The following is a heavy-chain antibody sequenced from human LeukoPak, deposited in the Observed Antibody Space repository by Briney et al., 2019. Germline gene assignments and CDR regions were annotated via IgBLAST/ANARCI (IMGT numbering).Heavy chain of an antibody. CDR1: GYSISSGYY. J-gene: IGHJ4*02. D-gene: IGHD2-21*02. CDR3: AREAYCGGDCYAAGY. V-gene: IGHV4-38-2*02. Sequence: SETLSLTCTVSGYSISSGYYWGWIRQPPGKGLEWIGSIYHSGSTYYNPSLKSRVTISVDTSKNQFSLKLSSVTAADTAVYYCAREAYCGGDCYAAGYWGQGTLVTVPS. CDR2: IYHSGST.